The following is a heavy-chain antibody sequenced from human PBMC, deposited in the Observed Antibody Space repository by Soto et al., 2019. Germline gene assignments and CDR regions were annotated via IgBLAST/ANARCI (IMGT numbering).Heavy chain of an antibody. CDR2: MNPSTDNT. CDR3: ARGRIIVAGGFDP. V-gene: IGHV1-8*01. D-gene: IGHD6-19*01. Sequence: QVQLVQSGAEVKKPGASVKVSCKASGYTFTSYDIIWVRQATGQGLEWMGWMNPSTDNTDSAEKFQGRLTMTRNTSISTVYMELSSLSFEDTAVYYCARGRIIVAGGFDPWGQGTLVTVSS. CDR1: GYTFTSYD. J-gene: IGHJ5*02.